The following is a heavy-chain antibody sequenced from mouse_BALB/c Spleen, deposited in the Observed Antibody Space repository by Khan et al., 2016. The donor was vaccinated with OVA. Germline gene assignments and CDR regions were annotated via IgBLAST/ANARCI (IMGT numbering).Heavy chain of an antibody. CDR2: INPSSHFT. CDR3: AIRTSLYTMDY. Sequence: QVQLKEPGAELARPGASLKMSCKTSGYTFTSYTMHWIKQRPGQGLEWIGYINPSSHFTNYNQKFNDKATLTADKSSSTAYMQLSSLTSEDSAVYNCAIRTSLYTMDYWCQGTSVTVSS. CDR1: GYTFTSYT. J-gene: IGHJ4*01. V-gene: IGHV1-4*01.